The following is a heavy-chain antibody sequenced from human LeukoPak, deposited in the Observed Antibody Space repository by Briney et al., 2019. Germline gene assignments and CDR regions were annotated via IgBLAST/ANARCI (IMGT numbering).Heavy chain of an antibody. V-gene: IGHV1-2*02. CDR1: GYTFTGYY. CDR2: INPNSGGT. Sequence: ASVKVSCKASGYTFTGYYMHWVRQAPGQGLEWMGWINPNSGGTNYVQKFQDRVTMTRDTSISTAYMELTSLRSDDTAVYYCARDRGSWDSRDYWGQGTLVTVSS. D-gene: IGHD6-13*01. J-gene: IGHJ4*02. CDR3: ARDRGSWDSRDY.